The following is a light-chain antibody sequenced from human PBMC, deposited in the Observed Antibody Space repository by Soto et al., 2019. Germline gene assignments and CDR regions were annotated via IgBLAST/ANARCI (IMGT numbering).Light chain of an antibody. CDR3: QQYGSSPPWT. CDR2: LAS. Sequence: EIVLTQSPGTLSLSPGERATLSCRASQSVSSSYLAWYQQKPGQAPRLLIYLASSRATGIPDRFSGSGSGTDFTLTISRLEPEDFAVYYCQQYGSSPPWTFGQRTKVEIK. V-gene: IGKV3-20*01. J-gene: IGKJ1*01. CDR1: QSVSSSY.